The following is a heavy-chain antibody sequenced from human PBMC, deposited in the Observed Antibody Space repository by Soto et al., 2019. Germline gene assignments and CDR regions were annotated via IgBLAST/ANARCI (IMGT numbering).Heavy chain of an antibody. V-gene: IGHV4-34*01. D-gene: IGHD3-22*01. Sequence: QVQLQQWGAGLLKPSETLSLTCAVYGGSFSGYYWSWIRQPPGKGLEWIGEINHSGSTNYNPSLKSRVTIXXDXSTXQYALKLSSVTAADTAVDYCARGAYYYESSGYFAYWGQGTLVTVSS. J-gene: IGHJ4*02. CDR2: INHSGST. CDR1: GGSFSGYY. CDR3: ARGAYYYESSGYFAY.